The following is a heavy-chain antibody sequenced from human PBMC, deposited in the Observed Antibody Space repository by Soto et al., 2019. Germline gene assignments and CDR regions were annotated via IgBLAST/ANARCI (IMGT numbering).Heavy chain of an antibody. V-gene: IGHV3-11*01. D-gene: IGHD3-9*01. CDR2: ISSSGSTI. CDR3: ARVFALVYYYYMDV. CDR1: GFTFSDYY. Sequence: GGSLRLSCAASGFTFSDYYMSWIRQAPGKGLEWVSYISSSGSTIYYADSVKGRFTISRDKAKNSLYLQMNSLRAEDTAVYYCARVFALVYYYYMDVWGKGTTVTVSS. J-gene: IGHJ6*03.